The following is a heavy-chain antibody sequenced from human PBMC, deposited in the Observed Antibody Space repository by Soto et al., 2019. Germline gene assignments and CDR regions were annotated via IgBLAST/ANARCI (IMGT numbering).Heavy chain of an antibody. CDR2: ISGSGGST. Sequence: GGSLRLSCAASGFTFSSYAMSWVRQAPGKGLEWVSAISGSGGSTYYADSVKGRFTISRDSSKNTLYLKMNSLRAEDTAVYYCAKGLLYSGLRYYFDYWGQGTPVTVS. J-gene: IGHJ4*02. CDR1: GFTFSSYA. CDR3: AKGLLYSGLRYYFDY. D-gene: IGHD1-26*01. V-gene: IGHV3-23*01.